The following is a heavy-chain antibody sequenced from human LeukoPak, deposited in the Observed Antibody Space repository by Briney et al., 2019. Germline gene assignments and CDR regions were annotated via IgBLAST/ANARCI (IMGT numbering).Heavy chain of an antibody. D-gene: IGHD3-22*01. V-gene: IGHV4-39*07. CDR3: ARGYDSSGYYYSYYFDY. CDR2: IYYSGST. CDR1: GGSISSSSYY. Sequence: PSETLSLTCTVSGGSISSSSYYWGWIRQPPGKGLEWIGSIYYSGSTYYNPSLKSRVTISVDTSKNQFSLKLSSVTAADTAVYYCARGYDSSGYYYSYYFDYWGQGTLVTVSS. J-gene: IGHJ4*02.